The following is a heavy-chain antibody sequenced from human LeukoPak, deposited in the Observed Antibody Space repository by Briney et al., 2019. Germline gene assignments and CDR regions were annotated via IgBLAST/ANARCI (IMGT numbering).Heavy chain of an antibody. Sequence: SETLSLTCTVSAPSISSSYWSWIRQPPGKGLESLGSVYYTGSPNSNPSLKSRVTISVDTSKDQFSLKLSSVTAADTAMYYCAREGRYSYVNFQWDDNREYYMDVWGKGTTVTVSS. D-gene: IGHD5-18*01. V-gene: IGHV4-59*01. CDR1: APSISSSY. CDR3: AREGRYSYVNFQWDDNREYYMDV. J-gene: IGHJ6*03. CDR2: VYYTGSP.